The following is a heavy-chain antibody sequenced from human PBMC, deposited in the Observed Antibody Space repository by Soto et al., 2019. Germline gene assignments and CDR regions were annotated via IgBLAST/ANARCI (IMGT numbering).Heavy chain of an antibody. V-gene: IGHV1-69*12. CDR2: IIPVFGTA. CDR1: GGSLSNYG. J-gene: IGHJ6*02. CDR3: ARGDATKIVVTTYYGMDV. Sequence: QVQLVQSGAEVKKPGSSVKVSCKASGGSLSNYGISWVRQAPGQGLEWMGGIIPVFGTANYAQKFQGRVTSTADESTSIVYTDVTSLRSEDTAVYYCARGDATKIVVTTYYGMDVWGQGTTVTVSS. D-gene: IGHD4-17*01.